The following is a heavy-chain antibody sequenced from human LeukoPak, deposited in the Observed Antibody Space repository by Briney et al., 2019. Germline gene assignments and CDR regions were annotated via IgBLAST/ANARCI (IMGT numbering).Heavy chain of an antibody. CDR3: ARHEEEDGYNAKTFDF. Sequence: SETLSLTCTVSGVSISSSNNFWGWIRQPPGKGLEWIGSMHYRGTTYYIPSLKSRVTISVDTSKNQFSLKLSSVTAADTAVYYCARHEEEDGYNAKTFDFSGQGTLVTVSS. V-gene: IGHV4-39*01. J-gene: IGHJ4*02. D-gene: IGHD5-24*01. CDR1: GVSISSSNNF. CDR2: MHYRGTT.